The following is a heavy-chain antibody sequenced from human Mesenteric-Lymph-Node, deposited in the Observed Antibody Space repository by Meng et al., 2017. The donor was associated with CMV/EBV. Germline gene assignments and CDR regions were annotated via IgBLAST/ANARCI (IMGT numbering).Heavy chain of an antibody. J-gene: IGHJ4*02. V-gene: IGHV1-69*01. CDR1: GGSFRSYA. Sequence: KACGGSFRSYAISWVRQAPGQGLKWMGGIIPMFGIPKYAQNFQGRVTITADDSTNTAYMELSSLTSEDTAVYYCARDRQGGYSGYSYWGQGTLVTVSS. CDR2: IIPMFGIP. CDR3: ARDRQGGYSGYSY. D-gene: IGHD5-12*01.